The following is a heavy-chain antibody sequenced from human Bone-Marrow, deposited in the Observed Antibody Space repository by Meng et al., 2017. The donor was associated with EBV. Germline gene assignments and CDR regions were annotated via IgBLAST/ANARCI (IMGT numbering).Heavy chain of an antibody. V-gene: IGHV1-69*01. Sequence: VMRVQSGVEVKKPGSSVKVSCKASGGTFSSYAISWVRQAPGQGLEWMGGIIPILGTANYAQKFQGRVTITADESTSTAYMELSSLRSEDTAVYYCARDPGYAGYFDYWGQGTLVTVSS. J-gene: IGHJ4*02. CDR3: ARDPGYAGYFDY. CDR1: GGTFSSYA. D-gene: IGHD5-12*01. CDR2: IIPILGTA.